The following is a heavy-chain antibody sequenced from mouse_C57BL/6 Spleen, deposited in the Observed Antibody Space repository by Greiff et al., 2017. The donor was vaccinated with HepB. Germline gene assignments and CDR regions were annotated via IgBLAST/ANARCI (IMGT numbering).Heavy chain of an antibody. Sequence: VQLQQSGAELVKPGASVKLSCKASGYTFTEYTIHWVKQRSGQGLEWIGWFYPGSGSIKYNEELKDKATLTADKYSSTVYMELSRLTSEDSAVYFCARNEEDYGSSYWFAYWGQGTLVTVSA. V-gene: IGHV1-62-2*01. CDR2: FYPGSGSI. J-gene: IGHJ3*01. D-gene: IGHD1-1*01. CDR1: GYTFTEYT. CDR3: ARNEEDYGSSYWFAY.